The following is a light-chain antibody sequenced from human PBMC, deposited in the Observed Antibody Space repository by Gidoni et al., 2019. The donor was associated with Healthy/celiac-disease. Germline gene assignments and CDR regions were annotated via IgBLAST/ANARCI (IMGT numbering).Light chain of an antibody. CDR1: QSVSSN. CDR3: QQYNNWPRT. CDR2: GAS. J-gene: IGKJ3*01. V-gene: IGKV3-15*01. Sequence: EIVITQSPATLSVSPGERATLSCRASQSVSSNLAWYQKKPGQAPRLLIYGASTRATGIPARCSGSGSGTEFTLTISSLQSEDFAVYYCQQYNNWPRTFGPGTKGDIK.